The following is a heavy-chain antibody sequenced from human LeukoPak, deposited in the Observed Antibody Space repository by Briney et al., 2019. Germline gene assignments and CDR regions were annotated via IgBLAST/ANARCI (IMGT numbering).Heavy chain of an antibody. V-gene: IGHV4-30-4*01. J-gene: IGHJ4*01. CDR2: IYYSGNT. CDR3: ARCSGGYSDY. Sequence: PSETLSLTRSVSGGSISSGNYYWSWIRQPPGKGLEWIGYIYYSGNTNSNPTLKSRVNISVDTSKNQFSLKLSSVTAADTAVYYCARCSGGYSDYWGHGTLVTVSS. CDR1: GGSISSGNYY. D-gene: IGHD4-23*01.